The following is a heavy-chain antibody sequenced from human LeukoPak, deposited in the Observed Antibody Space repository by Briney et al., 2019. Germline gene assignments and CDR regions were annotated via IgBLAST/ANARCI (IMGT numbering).Heavy chain of an antibody. Sequence: SETLSLTXTVSGGSISSYYWSWIRQPAGKGLEWIGRIYTSGSTNYNPSLKSRVTMSVDTSKNQFSLNLRSVTAADTALYYCARRRYYDGSGYLEWGQGTLLSVSS. CDR1: GGSISSYY. D-gene: IGHD3-22*01. CDR3: ARRRYYDGSGYLE. CDR2: IYTSGST. V-gene: IGHV4-4*07. J-gene: IGHJ1*01.